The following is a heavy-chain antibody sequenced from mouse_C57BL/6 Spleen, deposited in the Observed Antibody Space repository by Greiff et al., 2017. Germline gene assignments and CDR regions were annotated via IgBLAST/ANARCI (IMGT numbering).Heavy chain of an antibody. CDR3: ARGDGNFAY. CDR2: INYDGSST. V-gene: IGHV5-16*01. D-gene: IGHD2-1*01. Sequence: EVMLVESEGGLVQPGSSMKLSCTASGFTFSDYYMAWVRQVPEKGLEWVANINYDGSSTYYLDSLKSRFIISRDNAKNILYLQMSSLKSEDTATYYCARGDGNFAYWGQGTLVTVSA. J-gene: IGHJ3*01. CDR1: GFTFSDYY.